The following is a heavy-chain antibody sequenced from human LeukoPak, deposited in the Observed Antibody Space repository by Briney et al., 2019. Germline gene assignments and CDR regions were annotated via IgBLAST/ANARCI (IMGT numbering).Heavy chain of an antibody. CDR3: ARDQSDYHGSGSYSEGSY. CDR2: ISSSSGTI. J-gene: IGHJ4*02. CDR1: GFTFSTYS. D-gene: IGHD3-10*01. V-gene: IGHV3-48*02. Sequence: TGGSLRLSCAASGFTFSTYSMKWVRQAPGMGLEWVSYISSSSGTIYYADSVKGRFTISRDNAKNSLYLQMNGLRDEDTAVYYCARDQSDYHGSGSYSEGSYWGQGTLVTVSS.